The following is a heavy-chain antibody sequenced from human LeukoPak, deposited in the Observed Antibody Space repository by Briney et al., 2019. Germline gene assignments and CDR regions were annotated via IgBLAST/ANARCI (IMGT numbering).Heavy chain of an antibody. CDR1: GGSFSGYY. V-gene: IGHV4-31*11. CDR2: IYYSGST. CDR3: ARSSGYYQYYFDS. D-gene: IGHD3-22*01. Sequence: SETLSLTCAVYGGSFSGYYWSWLRQHPGKGLEWIGYIYYSGSTYYNPSLKSRVTISVDASKNQFSLKLTSVTAADTAVYFCARSSGYYQYYFDSWGQGTLVTVSS. J-gene: IGHJ4*02.